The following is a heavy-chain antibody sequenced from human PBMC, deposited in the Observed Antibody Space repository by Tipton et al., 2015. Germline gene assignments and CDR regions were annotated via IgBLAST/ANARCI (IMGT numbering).Heavy chain of an antibody. J-gene: IGHJ4*02. CDR2: IKDDGSEA. D-gene: IGHD2-15*01. Sequence: QLVQSGGEVKKPGESLKISCKVSGYTFSNHWIGWVRQMPGKGLEWVGNIKDDGSEAYYVDSVKGRFTMSRDNAKNSLYLQMTSLRAEDTAVYYCVRDQWRGTCSGGGCPGWGQGALVKVSS. V-gene: IGHV3-7*01. CDR3: VRDQWRGTCSGGGCPG. CDR1: GYTFSNHW.